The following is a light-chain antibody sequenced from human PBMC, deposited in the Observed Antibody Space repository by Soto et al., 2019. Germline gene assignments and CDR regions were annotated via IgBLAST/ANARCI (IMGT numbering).Light chain of an antibody. CDR2: DAS. CDR1: QSVSSY. CDR3: QQRSNWPPVLT. V-gene: IGKV3-11*01. J-gene: IGKJ4*01. Sequence: EIVLTQSPATLSLSPGERATLSCRASQSVSSYLAWYQQKPGQAPRLLIYDASNRATGIPARFXXXGSXTXXXXXXXXXXXEDFAVYYCQQRSNWPPVLTFGGGTKVEIK.